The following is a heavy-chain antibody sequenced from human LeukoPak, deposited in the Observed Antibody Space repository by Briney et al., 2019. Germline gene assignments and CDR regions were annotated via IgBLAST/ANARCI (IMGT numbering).Heavy chain of an antibody. CDR1: GFTFNSYA. D-gene: IGHD6-6*01. CDR3: AAQTDSSSAPFDY. Sequence: GGSLRLFCAASGFTFNSYAMSWVRQAPGKGLEWVSAISGSGGSTYYADSVKGRFTISRDNAKNTLYLQRNRLRAEDTGVYYCAAQTDSSSAPFDYWGQGTLVTVSS. V-gene: IGHV3-23*01. J-gene: IGHJ4*02. CDR2: ISGSGGST.